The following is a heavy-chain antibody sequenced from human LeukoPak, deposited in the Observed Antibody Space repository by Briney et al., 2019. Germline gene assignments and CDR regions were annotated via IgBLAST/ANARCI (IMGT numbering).Heavy chain of an antibody. CDR2: INQDGSEI. CDR3: TRSLDY. Sequence: GGSLRLSCAASGFTFSNYWVDWVRQAPGKGLEWVANINQDGSEIYYVDSVKGRFTISRDNAKNSLYLQMNSLRAEDTAVYYCTRSLDYWGQGTLVTVSS. V-gene: IGHV3-7*01. CDR1: GFTFSNYW. J-gene: IGHJ4*02.